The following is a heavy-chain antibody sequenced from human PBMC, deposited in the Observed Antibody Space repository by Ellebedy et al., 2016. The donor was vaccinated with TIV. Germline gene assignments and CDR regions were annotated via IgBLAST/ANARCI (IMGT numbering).Heavy chain of an antibody. D-gene: IGHD3-22*01. CDR2: LNVASTDT. J-gene: IGHJ4*02. CDR1: GYTFTGYY. CDR3: ARSVMKVVTAAPLGY. Sequence: AASVKVSCKASGYTFTGYYLHWVRQAPGQGLEWMGWLNVASTDTNYAQRFRDRVTMTRDTSISTAYMDLSRLTSDDTAVYYCARSVMKVVTAAPLGYWGQGTLVTVSS. V-gene: IGHV1-2*02.